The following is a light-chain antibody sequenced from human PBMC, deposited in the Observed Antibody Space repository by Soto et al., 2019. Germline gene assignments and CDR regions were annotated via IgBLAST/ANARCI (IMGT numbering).Light chain of an antibody. V-gene: IGKV3-20*01. CDR3: QQYGSSPVT. CDR1: QTVSSSF. J-gene: IGKJ1*01. Sequence: EIVLTQSPGTLSLSPGEGATLSCRASQTVSSSFLAWYQQKAGQAPRLLIYGASSRATGIPDRFSGSGSGTDFTLTITRLEPEDFAVYYCQQYGSSPVTFGQGTKVEIK. CDR2: GAS.